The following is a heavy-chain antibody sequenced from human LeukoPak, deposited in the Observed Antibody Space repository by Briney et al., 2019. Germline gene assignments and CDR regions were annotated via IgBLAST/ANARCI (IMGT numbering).Heavy chain of an antibody. V-gene: IGHV4-38-2*01. J-gene: IGHJ3*01. CDR2: IYHSGST. CDR1: GYSISSGYY. CDR3: ARHSDYVGDSSLDTDAFDV. D-gene: IGHD4-23*01. Sequence: PSETLSLTCAVSGYSISSGYYWGWIRQPPGKGLEWIGSIYHSGSTYYNPSLKSRVTISVDTSNNQFSLTLSSVTAADTAVYYCARHSDYVGDSSLDTDAFDVWGRGTMVTVSP.